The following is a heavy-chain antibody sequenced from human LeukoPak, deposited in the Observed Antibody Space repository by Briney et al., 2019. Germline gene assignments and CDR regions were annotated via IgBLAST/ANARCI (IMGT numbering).Heavy chain of an antibody. V-gene: IGHV3-21*01. J-gene: IGHJ4*02. Sequence: GGSLRLSCAASGFTFSSYWMSWVRQAPGKGLEWVSSISSSSSYIYYADSVKGRFTISRDNAKNSLYLQMNSLRAEDTAVYYCARDAGYGYDRFDYWGQGAQVTVSS. CDR2: ISSSSSYI. CDR3: ARDAGYGYDRFDY. D-gene: IGHD5-18*01. CDR1: GFTFSSYW.